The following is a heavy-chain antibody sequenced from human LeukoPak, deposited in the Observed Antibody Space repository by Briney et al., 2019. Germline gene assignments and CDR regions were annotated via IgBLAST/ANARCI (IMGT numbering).Heavy chain of an antibody. CDR1: GFTFSDYY. V-gene: IGHV3-11*04. CDR3: ASSRYSGSYDY. D-gene: IGHD1-26*01. CDR2: ISSSGSTI. Sequence: GGSLRLSCAASGFTFSDYYMSWIRQAPGKGLEWVSYISSSGSTIYYADSVKGRFTISRDNAKNSLYLQMNSLRAEDTAVYYCASSRYSGSYDYWGQGTLVTVSS. J-gene: IGHJ4*02.